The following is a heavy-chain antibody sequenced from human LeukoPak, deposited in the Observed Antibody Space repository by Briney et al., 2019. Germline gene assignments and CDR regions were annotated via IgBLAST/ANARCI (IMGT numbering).Heavy chain of an antibody. V-gene: IGHV4-39*01. CDR1: GGSISSSSYY. CDR3: ARPPMEDILTGYYWFDP. Sequence: KTSETLSLTCTVSGGSISSSSYYWGWIRQPPGKGLEWIGSIYYSGSTYYNPSLKSRVTISVDTSKNQFSLKLSSVTAADTAVYYCARPPMEDILTGYYWFDPWGQGTLVTVSS. D-gene: IGHD3-9*01. J-gene: IGHJ5*02. CDR2: IYYSGST.